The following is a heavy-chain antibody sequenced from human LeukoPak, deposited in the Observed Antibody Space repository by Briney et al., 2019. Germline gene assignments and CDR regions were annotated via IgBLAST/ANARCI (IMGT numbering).Heavy chain of an antibody. Sequence: GGSLRLYCAASGFTFSSYAMSWVRQAPGKGLEWVSAISGSGYSTYYADSVKGRFTISRDNSKSTLYLQMNSLRADDTALYYCAFKLFDYWGLGALVTVSS. V-gene: IGHV3-23*01. CDR3: AFKLFDY. J-gene: IGHJ4*02. CDR1: GFTFSSYA. CDR2: ISGSGYST.